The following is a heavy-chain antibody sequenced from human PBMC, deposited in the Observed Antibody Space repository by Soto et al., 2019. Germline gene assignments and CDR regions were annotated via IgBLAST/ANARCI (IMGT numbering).Heavy chain of an antibody. CDR2: IYYSGST. Sequence: PSETLSLTCTVSGGSISSYYWSWIRQPPGKGLEWIGYIYYSGSTNYNPSLKSRVTISVDTSKNQFSLKLSSVTAADTAVYYCARAGGGYSGYDTYYYYGMDVWGQGTTVTVSS. D-gene: IGHD5-12*01. CDR1: GGSISSYY. CDR3: ARAGGGYSGYDTYYYYGMDV. V-gene: IGHV4-59*01. J-gene: IGHJ6*02.